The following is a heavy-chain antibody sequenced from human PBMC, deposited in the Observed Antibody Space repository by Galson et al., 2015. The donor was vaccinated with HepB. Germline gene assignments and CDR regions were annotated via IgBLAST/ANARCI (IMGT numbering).Heavy chain of an antibody. CDR1: GFTFSSYS. Sequence: LRLSCAASGFTFSSYSMNWVRQAPGKGLEWVSSISSSSSYIYYADSVKGLFTISRDNAKNSLYLQMNSLRAEDTAVYYFARETRGWSSDYWGQGTLVTVSS. CDR3: ARETRGWSSDY. V-gene: IGHV3-21*01. CDR2: ISSSSSYI. D-gene: IGHD6-19*01. J-gene: IGHJ4*02.